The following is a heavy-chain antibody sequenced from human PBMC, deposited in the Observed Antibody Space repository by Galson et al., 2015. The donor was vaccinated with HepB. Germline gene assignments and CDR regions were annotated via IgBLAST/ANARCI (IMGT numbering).Heavy chain of an antibody. J-gene: IGHJ6*02. CDR1: GDSVSGNSAG. CDR3: AYGVDV. CDR2: IYYRSRGYN. Sequence: CAISGDSVSGNSAGWNWIRQSPSRGLEWLGRIYYRSRGYNDYAGSGKRRISINAATSKNQGSLQLNSVTPDDTAVYYCAYGVDVWGQGTRVTVS. V-gene: IGHV6-1*01.